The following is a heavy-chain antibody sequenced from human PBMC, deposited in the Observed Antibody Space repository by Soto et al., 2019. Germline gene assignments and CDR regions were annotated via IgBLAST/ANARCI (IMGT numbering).Heavy chain of an antibody. V-gene: IGHV1-3*01. CDR2: INAGNGNT. Sequence: GPSVKVSCKASGYTFTSYAMHWVRQAPGQRLEWMGWINAGNGNTKYSQKFQGRVTITRDTSASTAYMELSSLRSEDTAVYYCARDPHYYGSGSYYNVLWFDPWGQGTLVTVSS. J-gene: IGHJ5*02. CDR3: ARDPHYYGSGSYYNVLWFDP. CDR1: GYTFTSYA. D-gene: IGHD3-10*01.